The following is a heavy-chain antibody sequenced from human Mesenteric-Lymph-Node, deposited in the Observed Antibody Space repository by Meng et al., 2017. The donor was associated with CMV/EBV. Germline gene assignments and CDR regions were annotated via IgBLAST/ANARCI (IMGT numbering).Heavy chain of an antibody. J-gene: IGHJ6*02. V-gene: IGHV3-21*01. CDR3: AKDYRIFGIVIIPYYHFYGMDV. D-gene: IGHD3-3*01. CDR2: ISSSSSYI. CDR1: GFTFSSYS. Sequence: GGSLRLSCAASGFTFSSYSMNWVRQAPGKGLEWVSSISSSSSYIYYADSVKGRFTISRDNAKNSLYLQMNSLRAEDTAVYYCAKDYRIFGIVIIPYYHFYGMDVWGQGATVTVSS.